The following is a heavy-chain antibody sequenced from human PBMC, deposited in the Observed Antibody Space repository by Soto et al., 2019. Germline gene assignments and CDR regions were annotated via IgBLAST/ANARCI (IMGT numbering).Heavy chain of an antibody. V-gene: IGHV3-48*01. Sequence: GGSLRLSCAASGFTFSSYSMNWVRQAPGKGLEWVSYISSSSSTIYYADSVKGRFTISRDNAKNSLYLQMNSLRAEDTAVYYCARYFDWHIGGDAFDIWGQGTMVTVSS. CDR1: GFTFSSYS. D-gene: IGHD3-9*01. J-gene: IGHJ3*02. CDR2: ISSSSSTI. CDR3: ARYFDWHIGGDAFDI.